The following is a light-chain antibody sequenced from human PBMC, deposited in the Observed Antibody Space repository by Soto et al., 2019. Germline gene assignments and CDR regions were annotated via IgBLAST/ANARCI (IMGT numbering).Light chain of an antibody. CDR2: GNS. Sequence: QSVLGQTPSVSGAPGQSVTISCTGSSSNIGAGYDVHWYQQLPGTAPKLLIYGNSNRPSGVPDRFSGSKSGTSASLAITGLQAEDEADYYCQSYDSSLSGWVFGTGTKVTVL. CDR1: SSNIGAGYD. V-gene: IGLV1-40*01. CDR3: QSYDSSLSGWV. J-gene: IGLJ1*01.